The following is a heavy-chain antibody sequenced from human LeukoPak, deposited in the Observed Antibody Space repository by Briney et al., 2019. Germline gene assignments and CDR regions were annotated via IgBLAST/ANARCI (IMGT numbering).Heavy chain of an antibody. D-gene: IGHD2-2*01. V-gene: IGHV3-30*07. CDR1: GFTFSSYA. Sequence: GRSLRLSCAASGFTFSSYAMHWVRQAPGKGLEWVAVISYDGSNKYYADSVKGRFTISRDNSKNTLYLQMNSLRAEDTAVYYCAKDSLVVVPAAIEYFQHWGQGTLVTVSS. J-gene: IGHJ1*01. CDR2: ISYDGSNK. CDR3: AKDSLVVVPAAIEYFQH.